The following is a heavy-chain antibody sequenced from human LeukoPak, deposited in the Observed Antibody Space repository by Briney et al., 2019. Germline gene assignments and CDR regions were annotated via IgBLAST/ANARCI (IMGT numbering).Heavy chain of an antibody. D-gene: IGHD3-10*01. CDR2: ISSSSSTI. V-gene: IGHV3-48*04. CDR3: ARVSRYYGSGSPPGFDY. J-gene: IGHJ4*02. Sequence: GGSLRLSCAASGFTFSSYSMNWVRQAPGKGLEWVSYISSSSSTIYYADSVKGRFTISRDNAKNSLYLQMNSLRAEDTAVYYCARVSRYYGSGSPPGFDYWGQGTLVTVSS. CDR1: GFTFSSYS.